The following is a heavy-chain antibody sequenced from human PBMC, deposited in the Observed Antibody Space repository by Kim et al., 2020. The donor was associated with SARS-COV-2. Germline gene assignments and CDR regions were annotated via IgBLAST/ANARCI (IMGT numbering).Heavy chain of an antibody. V-gene: IGHV4-39*01. CDR3: ARLYDSSGYYYAAFDY. Sequence: GSLSLTCTVSGGSISSSSYYWGWIRQPPGKGLEWIGSIYYSGITYYNPSLKSRVTISVDTSKNQFSLRLSSVTAADTAVYYCARLYDSSGYYYAAFDYWGQGTLVTVSS. D-gene: IGHD3-22*01. CDR2: IYYSGIT. J-gene: IGHJ4*02. CDR1: GGSISSSSYY.